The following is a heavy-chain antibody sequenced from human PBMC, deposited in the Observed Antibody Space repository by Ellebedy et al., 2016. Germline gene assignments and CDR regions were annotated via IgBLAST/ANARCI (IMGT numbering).Heavy chain of an antibody. CDR1: GFTFSTYW. CDR2: INTDGSTT. D-gene: IGHD3-16*01. Sequence: GESLKISXAASGFTFSTYWMHWVRQAPGKGLFWVSHINTDGSTTTYADSVKGRFTISRDNAKNTLYLQMNSLRAEDTAVYYCARDSPLGAPFDYWGQGTLVTVSS. J-gene: IGHJ4*02. V-gene: IGHV3-74*01. CDR3: ARDSPLGAPFDY.